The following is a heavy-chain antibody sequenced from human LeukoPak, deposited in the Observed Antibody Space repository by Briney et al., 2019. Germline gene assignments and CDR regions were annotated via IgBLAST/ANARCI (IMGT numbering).Heavy chain of an antibody. CDR2: IDYRGST. CDR1: DGSLSNYY. D-gene: IGHD5-18*01. CDR3: ARSRSGYSYDHATFDI. Sequence: PSETLSLTCTVSDGSLSNYYWSWIRQPPGTGLEWIAYIDYRGSTTYNPSLKSRVTISVDTSRNQFSLKLSSVTAADTAVYYCARSRSGYSYDHATFDIWGQGTMVTVSS. J-gene: IGHJ3*02. V-gene: IGHV4-59*01.